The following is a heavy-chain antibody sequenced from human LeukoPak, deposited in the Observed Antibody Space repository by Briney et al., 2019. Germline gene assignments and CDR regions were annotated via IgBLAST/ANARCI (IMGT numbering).Heavy chain of an antibody. CDR3: PKDHPDCGGDCYSHAFDI. CDR2: ISGRGGST. J-gene: IGHJ3*02. Sequence: GGSLRLSCGASGFTLSSYAMRWVREARGKGVEGVSAISGRGGSTNHADSLTGPLTTTSDNSKHTLYLQINSQRPEATAASHCPKDHPDCGGDCYSHAFDIWGQRTMVTVSS. CDR1: GFTLSSYA. V-gene: IGHV3-23*01. D-gene: IGHD2-21*02.